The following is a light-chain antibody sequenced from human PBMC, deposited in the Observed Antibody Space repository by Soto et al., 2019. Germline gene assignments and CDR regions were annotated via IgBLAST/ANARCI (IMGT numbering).Light chain of an antibody. V-gene: IGLV2-23*01. J-gene: IGLJ2*01. CDR3: CSYAGDSTDVV. Sequence: QSALTQPASVSGSPGQSITISCTGTSSDVGSYNLVSWYQQHPGKAPKLMIYEGSKRPSGVSNRFSGSKSGNTASLTISGLQAEDEADYYCCSYAGDSTDVVFGGGTKLTFL. CDR2: EGS. CDR1: SSDVGSYNL.